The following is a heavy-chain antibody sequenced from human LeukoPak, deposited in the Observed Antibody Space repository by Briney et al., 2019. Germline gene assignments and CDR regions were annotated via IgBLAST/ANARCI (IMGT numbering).Heavy chain of an antibody. CDR3: AKGYCSSSICYDYYYMDV. D-gene: IGHD2-2*01. J-gene: IGHJ6*03. V-gene: IGHV3-23*01. Sequence: GGSLRLSCAASGFTFNNYAMSWVRQAPGKGLEWVSTISGSDVSTYYADSVKGRFTTSRDNSKNTLYLQMNSLRAEDTAVYYCAKGYCSSSICYDYYYMDVWGRGTTVTVSS. CDR1: GFTFNNYA. CDR2: ISGSDVST.